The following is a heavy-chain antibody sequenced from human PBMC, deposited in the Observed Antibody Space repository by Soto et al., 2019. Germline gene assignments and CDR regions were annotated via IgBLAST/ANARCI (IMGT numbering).Heavy chain of an antibody. CDR3: AREISEDTIFGVSSYGTDV. V-gene: IGHV1-69*13. D-gene: IGHD3-3*01. CDR2: IIPIFGTA. Sequence: SVKVSCKASGGTFSSYAISWVRQAPGQGLEWMGGIIPIFGTANYAQKFQGRVTITADESTSTAYMELSSLRSEDTAVYYCAREISEDTIFGVSSYGTDVCGQGPTLTVSS. J-gene: IGHJ6*02. CDR1: GGTFSSYA.